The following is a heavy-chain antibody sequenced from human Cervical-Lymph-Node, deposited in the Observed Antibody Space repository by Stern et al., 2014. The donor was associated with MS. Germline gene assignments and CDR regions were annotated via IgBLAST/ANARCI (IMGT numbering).Heavy chain of an antibody. V-gene: IGHV1-24*01. CDR2: FDPEDGEP. J-gene: IGHJ6*02. CDR3: ATDRDDFRSGYSAPTKGYGLDV. Sequence: VQLEDSGAEVPKPGASVTVSCTVSGYTLTDLSLHWVRQAPGHGLEWIGGFDPEDGEPIYAQKFQGRVTMTEDTSTDTAYMELSSLRSEDTAVYYCATDRDDFRSGYSAPTKGYGLDVWGQGTTVTVTS. CDR1: GYTLTDLS. D-gene: IGHD3-3*01.